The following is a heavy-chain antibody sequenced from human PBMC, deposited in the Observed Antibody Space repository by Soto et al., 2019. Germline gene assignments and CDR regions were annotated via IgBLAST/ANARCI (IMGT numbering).Heavy chain of an antibody. CDR2: ILPIFGTA. D-gene: IGHD5-18*01. CDR1: GGTFSSYA. J-gene: IGHJ6*02. Sequence: QVQLVQSGAEVKKPGSSVKVSCKASGGTFSSYAISWVRQAPGQGLEWMGGILPIFGTANYAQKSQGRVTITADEATSTAYMELSSLRSEDTAVYYCATQGLPNYYSYGMDVWGQGTTVTASS. CDR3: ATQGLPNYYSYGMDV. V-gene: IGHV1-69*12.